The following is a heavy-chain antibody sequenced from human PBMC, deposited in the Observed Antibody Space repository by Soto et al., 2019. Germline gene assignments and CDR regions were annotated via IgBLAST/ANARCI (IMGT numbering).Heavy chain of an antibody. D-gene: IGHD1-26*01. J-gene: IGHJ3*02. CDR2: LSYNWNT. CDR1: GGSITSSGYS. V-gene: IGHV4-39*01. Sequence: QLQLQESGPGLVKPSETLSLSCTVSGGSITSSGYSWVWIRQPPEKGLEWIGSLSYNWNTYYNPSLKSRVTISVDTSKNHFSLKLTSVTAADTAVYFCARHDAYSGRVNAFDIWGPGTMVTVSS. CDR3: ARHDAYSGRVNAFDI.